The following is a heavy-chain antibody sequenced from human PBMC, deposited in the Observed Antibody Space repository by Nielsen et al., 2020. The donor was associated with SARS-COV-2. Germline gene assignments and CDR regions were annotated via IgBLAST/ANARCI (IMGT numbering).Heavy chain of an antibody. J-gene: IGHJ1*01. V-gene: IGHV3-7*01. D-gene: IGHD3-10*01. CDR1: GFTFSSLW. CDR3: ARAGAVIRGVIKD. Sequence: GGSLRLSCAASGFTFSSLWMSWVRQVPGKGLEWVADIKPDGSEKVYVDSVKGRFTISRDNSKNTLYLQMNSLRVEDTAVYHCARAGAVIRGVIKDWGQGTLVTVSS. CDR2: IKPDGSEK.